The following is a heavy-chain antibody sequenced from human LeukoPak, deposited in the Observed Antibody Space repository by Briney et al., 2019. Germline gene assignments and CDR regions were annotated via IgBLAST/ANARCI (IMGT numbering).Heavy chain of an antibody. J-gene: IGHJ4*02. D-gene: IGHD3-10*01. CDR2: IKSKTDGGTT. V-gene: IGHV3-15*01. Sequence: GGSLRLSCAASGFTFSNAWMSWVCQAPGKGLEWVGRIKSKTDGGTTDYAAPVKGRFTISRDDSKNTLYVQMNSLKTEDTAVYYCTTGPYDYGSGTYYHWGQGTLVTVSS. CDR3: TTGPYDYGSGTYYH. CDR1: GFTFSNAW.